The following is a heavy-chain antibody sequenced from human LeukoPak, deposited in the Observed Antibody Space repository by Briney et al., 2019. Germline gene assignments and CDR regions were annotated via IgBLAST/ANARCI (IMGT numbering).Heavy chain of an antibody. Sequence: ASVKVSCRASGYTFTSYYMHWVRQAPGQGPEWMGIINPSGGSTSYAQKFQGRVTMARDTSTSTVYMELSSLRSEDTAVYYCARGRYYGSGSEAIGAFDIWGQGTMVTVSS. CDR2: INPSGGST. J-gene: IGHJ3*02. D-gene: IGHD3-10*01. V-gene: IGHV1-46*01. CDR3: ARGRYYGSGSEAIGAFDI. CDR1: GYTFTSYY.